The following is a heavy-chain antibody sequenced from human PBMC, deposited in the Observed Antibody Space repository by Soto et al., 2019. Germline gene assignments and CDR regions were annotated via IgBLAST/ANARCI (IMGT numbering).Heavy chain of an antibody. CDR2: IHYSGTT. Sequence: ASETLSLTCTVSGGSMRNYFWTWIRQPPGKGLEWIGYIHYSGTTSFFPSYNPSLRSRVTISEDTSKNQFSLKLLSVTTADTAVYFCAAGEASSRNLAPYYLDFWGQGTLVTVSSDVWGQGTTVTVSS. CDR3: AAGEASSRNLAPYYLDFWGQGTLVTVSSDV. CDR1: GGSMRNYF. D-gene: IGHD6-13*01. J-gene: IGHJ6*02. V-gene: IGHV4-59*01.